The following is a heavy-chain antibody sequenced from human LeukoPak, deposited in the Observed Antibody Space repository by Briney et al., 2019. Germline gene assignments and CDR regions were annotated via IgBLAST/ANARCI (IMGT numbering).Heavy chain of an antibody. D-gene: IGHD6-19*01. Sequence: GRSLRLSCAASGFTFRTYSMHWVRQAPGKGPEWVAVISYDGGDKYYTDSVKGRFTISRDNSKNTLYLQMNSLRPEDTAVYYCARDESNYSSGWTAYYYYGMDVWGQGTTVTVSS. CDR2: ISYDGGDK. V-gene: IGHV3-30-3*01. CDR3: ARDESNYSSGWTAYYYYGMDV. J-gene: IGHJ6*02. CDR1: GFTFRTYS.